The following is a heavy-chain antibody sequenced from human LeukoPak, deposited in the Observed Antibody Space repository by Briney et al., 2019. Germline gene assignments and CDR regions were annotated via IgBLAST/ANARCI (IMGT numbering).Heavy chain of an antibody. CDR3: ARNPPSYSSSWYRNHYFDY. D-gene: IGHD6-13*01. Sequence: SVTVSCKASGYTFTSYYMHWVRQAPGQGLEWMGGIIPIFGTANYAQKFQSRVTITADKSTSTAYMELSSLRSEDTAVYYCARNPPSYSSSWYRNHYFDYWGQGTLVTVSS. CDR2: IIPIFGTA. CDR1: GYTFTSYY. J-gene: IGHJ4*02. V-gene: IGHV1-69*06.